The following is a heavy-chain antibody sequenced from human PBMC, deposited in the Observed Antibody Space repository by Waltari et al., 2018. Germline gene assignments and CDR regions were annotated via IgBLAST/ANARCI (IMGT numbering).Heavy chain of an antibody. CDR3: ARGAVSSWYNDAFDI. CDR1: GFTFSSYW. CDR2: IKQDGSEK. D-gene: IGHD6-13*01. Sequence: EVQLVESGGGLVQPGGSLRLSCAASGFTFSSYWMSWVRQAPGKGLEGVANIKQDGSEKYYVDAVKGRFTISRDNAKNSLYLQMNSLRAEDRAVYYCARGAVSSWYNDAFDIWGQGTMVTVSS. J-gene: IGHJ3*02. V-gene: IGHV3-7*01.